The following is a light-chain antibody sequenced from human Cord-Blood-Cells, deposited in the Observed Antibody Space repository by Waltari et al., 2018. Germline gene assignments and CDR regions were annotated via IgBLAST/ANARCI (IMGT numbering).Light chain of an antibody. V-gene: IGKV1-5*01. Sequence: DIQMTQSPSTLSASVGDRVTITCRASQSISSWLAWYQQKPGKAPKLLIYDASSLESGRPSRFSGSGSGTEFTLTISSLQPDDFATYYCQQYNSYWTCGQGTKVEIK. J-gene: IGKJ1*01. CDR2: DAS. CDR3: QQYNSYWT. CDR1: QSISSW.